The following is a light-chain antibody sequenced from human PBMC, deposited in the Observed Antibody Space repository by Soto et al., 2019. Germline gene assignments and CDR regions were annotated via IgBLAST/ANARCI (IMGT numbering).Light chain of an antibody. CDR2: QDT. Sequence: SSELTQPPSVSVSPGQTASITCSGDKLANKFACWYQQKPGQSPVLVLFQDTKRPSGIPERFSGSTSGNTATLTISGTQAIDEADYYCQAWDTSTAVFGGGTKVTVL. V-gene: IGLV3-1*01. CDR1: KLANKF. J-gene: IGLJ2*01. CDR3: QAWDTSTAV.